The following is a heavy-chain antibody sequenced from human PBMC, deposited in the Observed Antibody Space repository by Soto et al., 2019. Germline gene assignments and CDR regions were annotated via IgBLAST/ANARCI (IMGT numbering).Heavy chain of an antibody. CDR1: GFTFSSYS. V-gene: IGHV3-21*01. Sequence: EVQLVESGGGLVKPGGSLRLSCAASGFTFSSYSMNWVRQAPGKGLEWVSSISSSSSYIYYADSVKGRFTISRDNAKXXXXXXMXSLRAXXTAVXYCARDIYWGQGTLVTVSS. J-gene: IGHJ4*02. CDR2: ISSSSSYI. CDR3: ARDIY.